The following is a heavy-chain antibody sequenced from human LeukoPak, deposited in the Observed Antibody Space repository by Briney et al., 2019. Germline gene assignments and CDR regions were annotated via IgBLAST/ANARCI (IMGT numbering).Heavy chain of an antibody. V-gene: IGHV4-38-2*02. CDR1: GNSISSDYY. Sequence: SETLSLTCTVSGNSISSDYYWGWIRQPPGKGLEWIGSIYHSGSVYYNPSLKSRVTISVDTSKKQFSLKLNSVTAADTAVYYCARERSWFGAYYFDYWGQGTLVTVSS. D-gene: IGHD3-10*01. J-gene: IGHJ4*02. CDR2: IYHSGSV. CDR3: ARERSWFGAYYFDY.